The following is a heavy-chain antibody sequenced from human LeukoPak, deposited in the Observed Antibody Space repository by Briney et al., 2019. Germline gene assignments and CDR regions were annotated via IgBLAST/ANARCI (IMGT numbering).Heavy chain of an antibody. CDR1: GGSISSYY. CDR3: ARVMYSSGWYSDY. J-gene: IGHJ4*02. Sequence: SETLSLTCTVSGGSISSYYWSWIRQPPGKGLEWIGYIYYSGSTNYNPSLKSRVTISVDTSKNQFSLKLSSVTAADTAVYYRARVMYSSGWYSDYWGQGTLVTVSS. CDR2: IYYSGST. D-gene: IGHD6-19*01. V-gene: IGHV4-59*01.